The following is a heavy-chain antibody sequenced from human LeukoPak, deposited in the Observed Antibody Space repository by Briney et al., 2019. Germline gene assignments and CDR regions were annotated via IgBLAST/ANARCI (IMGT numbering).Heavy chain of an antibody. J-gene: IGHJ4*02. CDR3: ARDCPSGYFDY. Sequence: SETLSLTCTVSGYSISSGHYWGWIRQPPGKGLEWIGSINHSGTTFYNPSLKSRATISVDTSNNQISLMLSSVTAADTAVYYCARDCPSGYFDYWDQGTPVTVSS. CDR1: GYSISSGHY. D-gene: IGHD3-10*01. CDR2: INHSGTT. V-gene: IGHV4-38-2*02.